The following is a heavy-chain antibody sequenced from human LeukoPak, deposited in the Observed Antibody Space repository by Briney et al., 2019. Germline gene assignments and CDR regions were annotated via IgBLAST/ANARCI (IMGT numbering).Heavy chain of an antibody. D-gene: IGHD5-12*01. CDR3: ATGYSGYHSNYYYMDV. Sequence: GGSLRLSCAVSEFSFSSFGMTWVRQAPGKGLEWVSSISSSSSDIYYVDSVKGRFTISRDNSKNSLYLQMNSLRAEDTAVYYCATGYSGYHSNYYYMDVWGKGTTVTVSS. V-gene: IGHV3-21*01. CDR1: EFSFSSFG. J-gene: IGHJ6*03. CDR2: ISSSSSDI.